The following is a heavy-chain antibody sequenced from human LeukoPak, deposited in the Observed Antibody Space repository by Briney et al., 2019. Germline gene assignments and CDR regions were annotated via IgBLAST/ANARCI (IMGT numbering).Heavy chain of an antibody. CDR3: ARRTDSGSWYFDL. Sequence: SETLSLTGTVSGGSISNYYWSRIRQPPGMGLEWVGNIYYSGSTNYNPSLKSRVTISVETSKNQFSLKLSSVTAADTAVYYCARRTDSGSWYFDLWGRGTLVTVSS. D-gene: IGHD6-6*01. V-gene: IGHV4-59*01. J-gene: IGHJ2*01. CDR2: IYYSGST. CDR1: GGSISNYY.